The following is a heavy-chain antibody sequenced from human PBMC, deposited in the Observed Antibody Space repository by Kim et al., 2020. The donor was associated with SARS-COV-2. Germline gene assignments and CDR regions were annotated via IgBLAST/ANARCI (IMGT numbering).Heavy chain of an antibody. J-gene: IGHJ6*02. CDR1: GFTFDDYA. D-gene: IGHD1-26*01. V-gene: IGHV3-43*02. Sequence: GGSLRLSCAASGFTFDDYAMHWVRQAPGKGLEWVSLISGDGGSTYYADSVKGRFTISRDNSKNSLYLQMNSLRTEDTALYYCAKGHSGSYYVYYYYYGMDVWGQGTTVTVSS. CDR2: ISGDGGST. CDR3: AKGHSGSYYVYYYYYGMDV.